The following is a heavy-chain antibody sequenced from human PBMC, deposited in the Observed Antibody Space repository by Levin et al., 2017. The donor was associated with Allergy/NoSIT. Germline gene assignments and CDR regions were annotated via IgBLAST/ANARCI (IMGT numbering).Heavy chain of an antibody. J-gene: IGHJ5*02. CDR1: GFTFSSYA. CDR2: ISYDGSNK. V-gene: IGHV3-30-3*01. D-gene: IGHD6-13*01. Sequence: GGSLRLSCAASGFTFSSYAMHWVRQAPGKGLEWVAVISYDGSNKYYADSVKGRFTISRDNSKNTLYLQMNSLRAEDTAVYYCARDLGNPYSSSWYVNWFDPWGQGTLVTVSS. CDR3: ARDLGNPYSSSWYVNWFDP.